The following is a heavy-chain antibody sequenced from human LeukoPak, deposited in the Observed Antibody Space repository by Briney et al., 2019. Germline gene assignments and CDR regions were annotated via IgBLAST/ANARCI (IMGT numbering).Heavy chain of an antibody. D-gene: IGHD5-12*01. Sequence: PSETLSLTCTVSGGSISSGGYYWSWIRQHPGKGLEWIGYIYYSGSTYYNPSLKSRVTISVDTSKNQFSLKLSSVTAADTAVYYCARDKVRAVSGYDFRPYGMDVWGQGTTVTVSS. CDR1: GGSISSGGYY. J-gene: IGHJ6*02. V-gene: IGHV4-31*03. CDR3: ARDKVRAVSGYDFRPYGMDV. CDR2: IYYSGST.